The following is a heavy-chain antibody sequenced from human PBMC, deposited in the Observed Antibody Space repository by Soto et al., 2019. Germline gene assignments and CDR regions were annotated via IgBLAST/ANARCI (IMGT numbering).Heavy chain of an antibody. CDR3: ARSRVIRLGSFDI. CDR2: ILPVYDTT. Sequence: QEKLVQTGAEVKTPGSSVNVSCKISGGSFRNNAFSWVRQAPGQWLEWMGQILPVYDTTKYARKFEGTVRISARKSPAPIHRALWTVRSDDTAVNYCARSRVIRLGSFDIWGQ. V-gene: IGHV1-69*06. J-gene: IGHJ3*02. CDR1: GGSFRNNA. D-gene: IGHD3-22*01.